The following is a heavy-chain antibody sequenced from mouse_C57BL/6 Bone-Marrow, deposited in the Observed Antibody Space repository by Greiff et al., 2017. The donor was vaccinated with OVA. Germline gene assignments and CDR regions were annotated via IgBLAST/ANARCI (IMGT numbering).Heavy chain of an antibody. CDR1: DSEVFPIAY. Sequence: VQLQQSGSELRRPGSSVKLSCKDFDSEVFPIAYMSWVRQKPGHGFEWIGGILPSIGRTIYGEKFEDKATLDADTLSNTAYLELNSLTSEDSAIYYCARSGGSSGYVGAMDYWGQGTSVTVSS. CDR2: ILPSIGRT. CDR3: ARSGGSSGYVGAMDY. J-gene: IGHJ4*01. V-gene: IGHV15-2*01. D-gene: IGHD3-2*02.